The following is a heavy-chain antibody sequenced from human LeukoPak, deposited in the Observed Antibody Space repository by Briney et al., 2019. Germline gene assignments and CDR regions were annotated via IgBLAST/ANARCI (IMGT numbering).Heavy chain of an antibody. CDR1: GGSISSSSYY. V-gene: IGHV4-39*07. J-gene: IGHJ4*02. D-gene: IGHD6-19*01. CDR3: ARAVKQWLVWRPFDY. Sequence: SETLSLTCTVSGGSISSSSYYWGWIRQPPGKGLEWIGSIYYSGSTYYNPSLKSRVTISVDTSKNQFSLKLSSVTAADTAVYYCARAVKQWLVWRPFDYWGQGTLVTVSS. CDR2: IYYSGST.